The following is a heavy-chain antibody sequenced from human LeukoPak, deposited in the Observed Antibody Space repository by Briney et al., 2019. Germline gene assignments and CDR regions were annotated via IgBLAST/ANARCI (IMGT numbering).Heavy chain of an antibody. Sequence: SETLSLTCTVSGGSVGSAGYYWSWIRQPPGGGLEWIGYIYYIRNANYNPSLKSRVTMSLDPSKNQFSLKLNSVTAADTAVYYCARTQSQSGSYRYYFGYWGQGTLVTVSS. J-gene: IGHJ4*02. V-gene: IGHV4-61*08. CDR1: GGSVGSAGYY. CDR2: IYYIRNA. CDR3: ARTQSQSGSYRYYFGY. D-gene: IGHD1-26*01.